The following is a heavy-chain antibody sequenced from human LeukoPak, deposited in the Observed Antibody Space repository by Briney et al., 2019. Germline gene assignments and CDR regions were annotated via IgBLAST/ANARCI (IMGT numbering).Heavy chain of an antibody. CDR2: ISYDGSNK. J-gene: IGHJ4*02. D-gene: IGHD6-13*01. CDR3: ARGNWMPHQQLVFDY. CDR1: GFTFSSYA. V-gene: IGHV3-30-3*01. Sequence: GGSLRLSCAASGFTFSSYAMHWVRQAPGKGLEWVAVISYDGSNKYYADSVKGRFTISRDNSKNTLYLQMNSLRAEDTAVYYCARGNWMPHQQLVFDYWGQGTLVTVSS.